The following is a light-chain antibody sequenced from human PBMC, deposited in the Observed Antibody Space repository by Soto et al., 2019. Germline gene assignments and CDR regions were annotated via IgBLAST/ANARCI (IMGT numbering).Light chain of an antibody. CDR1: SSDIGRYNR. J-gene: IGLJ2*01. Sequence: QSALTQRPSVSGSPGQSVTISCTGNSSDIGRYNRVSWYQQPPGAAPKLIIYEVNNRPSGVPDRFSGSKSGNTASLTISGLQAEDEADYFCSSSTTSSTLVFGGGTKLTVL. CDR2: EVN. V-gene: IGLV2-18*02. CDR3: SSSTTSSTLV.